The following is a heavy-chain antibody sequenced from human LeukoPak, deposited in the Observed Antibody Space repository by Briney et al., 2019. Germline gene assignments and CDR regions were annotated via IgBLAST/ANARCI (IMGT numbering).Heavy chain of an antibody. D-gene: IGHD3-16*01. CDR1: GYTSTGYH. J-gene: IGHJ4*02. Sequence: ASVKVSCKAAGYTSTGYHIHWVRQAPGQGLGWMGWISPNSGDTYYTQKFQGRVTMTRATSITTVYMVLSKLTSDDTAVYYCARSGFMWGFDYWGQGTLVTVSS. CDR2: ISPNSGDT. CDR3: ARSGFMWGFDY. V-gene: IGHV1-2*02.